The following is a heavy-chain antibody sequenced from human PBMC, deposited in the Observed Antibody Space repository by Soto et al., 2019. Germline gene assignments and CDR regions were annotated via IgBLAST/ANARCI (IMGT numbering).Heavy chain of an antibody. CDR2: ISHDGNTK. CDR1: GFTFRTAI. J-gene: IGHJ3*02. V-gene: IGHV3-30-3*01. D-gene: IGHD6-19*01. Sequence: QVQLVDSGGGVVQPGRSLRLSCAASGFTFRTAIIHWVRQTPGGGLEWVAVISHDGNTKHYADSVKGRFSISRDDSENTLFLQMDSLRDDDTAVYYCARGVYSSGRCDVFDIWGQGTMVTVSS. CDR3: ARGVYSSGRCDVFDI.